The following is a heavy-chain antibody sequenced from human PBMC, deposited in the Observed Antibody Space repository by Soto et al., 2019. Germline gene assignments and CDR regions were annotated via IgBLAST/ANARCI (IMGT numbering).Heavy chain of an antibody. D-gene: IGHD3-22*01. Sequence: GGSLRLSCAASGFTFSSYGMHWVRQAPGKGLEWVAVIWYDGSNKYYADSVKGRFTISRDNSKNTLYLQMDSLRAEDTAVYYSARDYDSSGYPRYYFDYWGQGTLVTVSS. CDR3: ARDYDSSGYPRYYFDY. CDR2: IWYDGSNK. J-gene: IGHJ4*02. V-gene: IGHV3-33*01. CDR1: GFTFSSYG.